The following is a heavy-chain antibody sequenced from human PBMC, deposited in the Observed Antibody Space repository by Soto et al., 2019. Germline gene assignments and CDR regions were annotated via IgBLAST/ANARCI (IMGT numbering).Heavy chain of an antibody. CDR3: VRGTPTPGLDI. CDR2: ISSASTTI. V-gene: IGHV3-48*04. D-gene: IGHD1-1*01. CDR1: GFTFSSYS. Sequence: GGSLRLSCAASGFTFSSYSMNWVRQSPGKGLEWVSFISSASTTIYYVDSVKGRFTISRDSTRNSLYLNMDSLRVEDTATYYCVRGTPTPGLDIWGRGTTVTVSS. J-gene: IGHJ6*02.